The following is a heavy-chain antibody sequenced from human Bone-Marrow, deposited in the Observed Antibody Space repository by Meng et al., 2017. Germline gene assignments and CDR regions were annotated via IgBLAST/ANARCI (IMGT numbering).Heavy chain of an antibody. CDR2: ISYDGTKQ. V-gene: IGHV3-30*04. CDR1: GFTFSSYA. Sequence: GGSLRLSCAASGFTFSSYAMSWVRQAPGKGLEWVTFISYDGTKQDYADSVKGRFTISRDNSKNTLYLQMNSLRDVDTAVYYCARISPFGYGMDVWGQGTTVTVSS. CDR3: ARISPFGYGMDV. D-gene: IGHD2-15*01. J-gene: IGHJ6*02.